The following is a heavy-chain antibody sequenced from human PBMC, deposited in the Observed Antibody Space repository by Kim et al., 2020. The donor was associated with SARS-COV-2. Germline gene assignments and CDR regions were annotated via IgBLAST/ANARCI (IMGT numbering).Heavy chain of an antibody. D-gene: IGHD3-10*01. J-gene: IGHJ6*02. V-gene: IGHV3-23*01. CDR2: LSGLGGSP. CDR3: AKSALKYYFGSGTYGWGYGMDV. Sequence: GGSLRLSCVASGFTFSSYAMSWVRQAPGKGLEWVSTLSGLGGSPYYADSVKGRFTISRDNSKSALYLEMNSLRAEDTAVYYCAKSALKYYFGSGTYGWGYGMDVWGQGTTVTVSS. CDR1: GFTFSSYA.